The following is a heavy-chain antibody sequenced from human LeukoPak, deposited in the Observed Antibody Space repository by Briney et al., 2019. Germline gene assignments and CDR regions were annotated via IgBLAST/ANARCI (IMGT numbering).Heavy chain of an antibody. CDR2: SYHSGTT. CDR1: GSSISSGYY. V-gene: IGHV4-38-2*02. Sequence: KPSETLSLTCIVSGSSISSGYYWGWIRQPPGKGLEWIGSSYHSGTTYYNPSLKSRVTISVDTSKNQFSLKLSSVTAADTAVYYCAKPLYGGYGEAFDIWGQGTMVTVSS. CDR3: AKPLYGGYGEAFDI. J-gene: IGHJ3*02. D-gene: IGHD3-16*01.